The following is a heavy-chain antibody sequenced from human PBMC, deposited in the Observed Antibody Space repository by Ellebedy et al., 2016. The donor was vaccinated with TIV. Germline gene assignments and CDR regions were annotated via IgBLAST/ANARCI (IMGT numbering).Heavy chain of an antibody. J-gene: IGHJ5*02. CDR3: ARHSGSFDP. CDR2: IYHSGST. D-gene: IGHD3-10*01. V-gene: IGHV4-4*02. Sequence: MPSETLSLTCTVSGGAISGLDWWSWVRHPPGKVLEWIGGIYHSGSTDYNPSLKRRVTISVDKSKNQFSLKLSSVTAADTAVYYCARHSGSFDPWGQGSLVIVSS. CDR1: GGAISGLDW.